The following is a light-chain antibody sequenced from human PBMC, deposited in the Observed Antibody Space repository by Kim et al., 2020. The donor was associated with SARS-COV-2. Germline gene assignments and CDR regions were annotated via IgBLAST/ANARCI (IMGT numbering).Light chain of an antibody. CDR1: SLRSYY. CDR2: GKN. V-gene: IGLV3-19*01. J-gene: IGLJ2*01. Sequence: SSELTQDPAVSVALGQTVRITFQGDSLRSYYATWYQQKPGQAPIVVIYGKNNRPSGIPDRFSGSSSGNTASLTIPGTQAGDEADYYRNPSDSYDNVVFGG. CDR3: NPSDSYDNVV.